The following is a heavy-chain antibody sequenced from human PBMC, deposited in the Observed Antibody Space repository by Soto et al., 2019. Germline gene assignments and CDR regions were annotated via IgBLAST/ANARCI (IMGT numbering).Heavy chain of an antibody. V-gene: IGHV1-24*01. CDR2: FDPEDGET. J-gene: IGHJ3*02. Sequence: ASVKVSCKVSGYTLTELSMHWVRQAPGKGLEWMGGFDPEDGETIYAQKFQGRVTMTEDTSTDTAYVELSSLRSEDTAVYYCATRPNRRNAFDIWGQGTTVTVSS. CDR3: ATRPNRRNAFDI. CDR1: GYTLTELS. D-gene: IGHD6-6*01.